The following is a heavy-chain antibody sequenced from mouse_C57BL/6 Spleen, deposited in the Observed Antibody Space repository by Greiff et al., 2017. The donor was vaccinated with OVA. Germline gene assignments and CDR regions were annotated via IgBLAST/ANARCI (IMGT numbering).Heavy chain of an antibody. CDR3: ERVRDYGSSYDTESFAY. J-gene: IGHJ3*01. CDR1: GYTFTDYY. CDR2: IGPGSGST. Sequence: QVQLKESGAELVKPGASVKISCKASGYTFTDYYINWVKQRPGQGLEWIGKIGPGSGSTYYNEKFKGKATLTADKSSSTAYMQLSSLTSEDSAVYFCERVRDYGSSYDTESFAYWGQGTLVTVSA. D-gene: IGHD1-1*01. V-gene: IGHV1-77*01.